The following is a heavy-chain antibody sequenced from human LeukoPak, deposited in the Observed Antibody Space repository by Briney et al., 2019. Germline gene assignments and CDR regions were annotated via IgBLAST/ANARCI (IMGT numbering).Heavy chain of an antibody. CDR1: GFTVSSNY. CDR2: IYSGGST. CDR3: ARDQRYSRSWYVDY. D-gene: IGHD6-13*01. Sequence: GGSLRLSCAASGFTVSSNYMSWVRQAPGKGLEWVSVIYSGGSTYYADSVKGRFTISRDNSKNTLYLQTNSLRAEDTAVYYCARDQRYSRSWYVDYWGQGTLVTVSS. V-gene: IGHV3-66*01. J-gene: IGHJ4*02.